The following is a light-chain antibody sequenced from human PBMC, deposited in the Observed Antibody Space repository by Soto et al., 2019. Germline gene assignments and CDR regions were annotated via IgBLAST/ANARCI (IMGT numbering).Light chain of an antibody. CDR2: GTS. V-gene: IGKV3-20*01. CDR3: QQYGSSSWT. CDR1: QSVSSSY. J-gene: IGKJ1*01. Sequence: EIVLTQSPGTLSLSPGERATLSCRASQSVSSSYLAWYQQKPGQAPRLLIYGTSSRATAIPDRFSGSGSGTDFTLNISRLEPEDFAVYYCQQYGSSSWTFGQGTKVEI.